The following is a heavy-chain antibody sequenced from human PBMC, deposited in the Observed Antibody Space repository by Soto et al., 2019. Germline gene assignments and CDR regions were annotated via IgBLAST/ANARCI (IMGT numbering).Heavy chain of an antibody. D-gene: IGHD5-12*01. CDR3: ARVATSKSHYYYYMDV. J-gene: IGHJ6*03. Sequence: GASLKISCEGSGYSFTSYWICWVRQMPGKGLEWMGIIYPGDSDTRYSPSFQGQVTISADKSISTAYLQWSSLKASDTAMYYCARVATSKSHYYYYMDVWGKGTTVTVSS. CDR1: GYSFTSYW. CDR2: IYPGDSDT. V-gene: IGHV5-51*01.